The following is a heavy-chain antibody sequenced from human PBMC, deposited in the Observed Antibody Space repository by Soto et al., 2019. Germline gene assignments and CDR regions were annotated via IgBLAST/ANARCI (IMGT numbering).Heavy chain of an antibody. CDR2: IYYSGST. J-gene: IGHJ5*02. Sequence: QVQLQESGPGLVRPSQTLSLSCSVSGESINNGADLNWIRQHPDKRLERIGYIYYSGSTFYAPSLRSRVTISEDTYKNPSYIKLSSVTVADTAIYYCERDRQIRDSGSTSFDPWGQGIQVTVSS. V-gene: IGHV4-31*03. CDR1: GESINNGAD. CDR3: ERDRQIRDSGSTSFDP. D-gene: IGHD3-10*01.